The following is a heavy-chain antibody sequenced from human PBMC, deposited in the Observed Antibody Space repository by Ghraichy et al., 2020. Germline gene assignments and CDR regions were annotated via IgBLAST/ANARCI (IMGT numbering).Heavy chain of an antibody. CDR3: TRDRDTSGGSYFDL. V-gene: IGHV3-49*04. D-gene: IGHD1-26*01. Sequence: GGSLRLSCTASGFTFGDYAMSWVRQAPGKGLEWVGFIRSKAYGGTTDYAASVKGRFTISRDDSKSIAYLQMNSLKTEDTAVYYCTRDRDTSGGSYFDLWGRGALVTV. CDR2: IRSKAYGGTT. J-gene: IGHJ2*01. CDR1: GFTFGDYA.